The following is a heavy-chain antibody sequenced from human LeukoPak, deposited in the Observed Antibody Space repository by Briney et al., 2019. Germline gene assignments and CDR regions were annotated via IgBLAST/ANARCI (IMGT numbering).Heavy chain of an antibody. J-gene: IGHJ6*04. D-gene: IGHD4-17*01. CDR3: ARCGPCYGDYGYYYYGMDV. CDR1: GFTFSSYG. Sequence: GRSLRLSCAASGFTFSSYGMHWVRQAPGKGLEWVAVIWYDGSNKYYADSVKGRFTISRDNSKNTLYLQMNSLRAEDTAVYYCARCGPCYGDYGYYYYGMDVWGKGTTVTVSS. V-gene: IGHV3-33*01. CDR2: IWYDGSNK.